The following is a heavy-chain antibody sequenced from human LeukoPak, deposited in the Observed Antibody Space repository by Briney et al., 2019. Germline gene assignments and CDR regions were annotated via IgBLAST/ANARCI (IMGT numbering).Heavy chain of an antibody. J-gene: IGHJ5*02. D-gene: IGHD3-22*01. V-gene: IGHV3-15*07. CDR2: IRSKNNGGTT. CDR3: TTQLMRVVP. Sequence: PGGSLRLSCAASDFTFSNTWMNWVRQAPGKGLEWVGRIRSKNNGGTTDYAAPVKGRFTISRDDSKNTLYLQMNSLKTEDTAVYYCTTQLMRVVPWGQGTLVTVSS. CDR1: DFTFSNTW.